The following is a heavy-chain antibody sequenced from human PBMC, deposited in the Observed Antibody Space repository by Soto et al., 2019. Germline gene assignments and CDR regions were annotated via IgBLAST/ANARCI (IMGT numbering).Heavy chain of an antibody. CDR3: AAALKYSYVRRHFYYRDGKAV. J-gene: IGHJ6*02. D-gene: IGHD5-18*01. CDR2: IVVGSGNT. CDR1: GFTFTSSA. V-gene: IGHV1-58*01. Sequence: SVKVSCKASGFTFTSSAVQWVRQARGQRLEWIGWIVVGSGNTNYAQKFQERVTITRDMSTSTAYMELSSLRSEDTAVYYCAAALKYSYVRRHFYYRDGKAVWGQGTTVPVS.